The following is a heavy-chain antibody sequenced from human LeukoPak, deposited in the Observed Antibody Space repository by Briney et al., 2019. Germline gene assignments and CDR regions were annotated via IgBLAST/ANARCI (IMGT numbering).Heavy chain of an antibody. J-gene: IGHJ4*02. V-gene: IGHV3-48*02. CDR1: GFTFSDYR. Sequence: GGSLRLPCVASGFTFSDYRMTWVRQAPGKGLEWVSYISRSGSIIYYADSVKGRFIVSRDNAKNSLYLRMNSLRDEDTAVYYCARDPADSGWYFDHWGPGTLVTVSS. D-gene: IGHD6-19*01. CDR3: ARDPADSGWYFDH. CDR2: ISRSGSII.